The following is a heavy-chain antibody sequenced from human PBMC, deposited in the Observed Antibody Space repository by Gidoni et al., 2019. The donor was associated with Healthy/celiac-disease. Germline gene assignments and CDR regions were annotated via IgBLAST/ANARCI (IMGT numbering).Heavy chain of an antibody. J-gene: IGHJ6*02. Sequence: QVQLQQWGAGLLKPSETLSLTCAVYGGSFSGYYWSWIRQPPGKGLEWIGEINHSGSTNYNPSLKSRVTISVDTSKNQFSLKLSSVTAADTAVYYCARGRIVVVPAAIFYGVSYYYGMDVWGQGTTVTVSS. CDR1: GGSFSGYY. CDR3: ARGRIVVVPAAIFYGVSYYYGMDV. CDR2: INHSGST. D-gene: IGHD2-2*01. V-gene: IGHV4-34*01.